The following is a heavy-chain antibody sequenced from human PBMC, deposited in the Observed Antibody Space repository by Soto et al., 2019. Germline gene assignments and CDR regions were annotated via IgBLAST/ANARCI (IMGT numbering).Heavy chain of an antibody. CDR2: ISSSSSYT. CDR1: GFTFSDYY. CDR3: AARGGGYDIWTGHSSKYGMDV. D-gene: IGHD3-9*01. J-gene: IGHJ6*02. Sequence: QVQLVESGGGLVKPGGSLRLSCAASGFTFSDYYMSWIRQAPGKGLEWVSYISSSSSYTNYADSVKGRFTISRDNAKNSLYLQMNSLRAEDTAVYYCAARGGGYDIWTGHSSKYGMDVWGQGTTVTVSS. V-gene: IGHV3-11*05.